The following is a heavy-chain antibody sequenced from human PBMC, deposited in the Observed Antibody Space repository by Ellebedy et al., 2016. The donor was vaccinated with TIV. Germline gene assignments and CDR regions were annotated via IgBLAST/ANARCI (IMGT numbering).Heavy chain of an antibody. CDR3: VSDPGLRNGMHY. V-gene: IGHV3-53*01. CDR1: GFTFPIYA. Sequence: GESLKISCVASGFTFPIYAMKWVRQAPGKGPEWVSVIYSDGSTFYADSVRGRFTISRDNSKNMLYLQMNSLRAEDTAVYYCVSDPGLRNGMHYWGQGTTVTVSS. CDR2: IYSDGST. J-gene: IGHJ6*02.